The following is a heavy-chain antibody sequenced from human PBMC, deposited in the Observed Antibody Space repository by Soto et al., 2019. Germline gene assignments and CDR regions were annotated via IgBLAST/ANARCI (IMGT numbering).Heavy chain of an antibody. Sequence: EASVKVSCKASGGTFSSYAISWVRQAPGQGLEWMGGIIPIFGTANYAQKFQGRVTITADESTSTAYMELSSLRSEDTAVYYCARYRLWSSGSYPKDAFDIWGQGTMVTVSS. CDR2: IIPIFGTA. CDR1: GGTFSSYA. V-gene: IGHV1-69*13. CDR3: ARYRLWSSGSYPKDAFDI. D-gene: IGHD3-22*01. J-gene: IGHJ3*02.